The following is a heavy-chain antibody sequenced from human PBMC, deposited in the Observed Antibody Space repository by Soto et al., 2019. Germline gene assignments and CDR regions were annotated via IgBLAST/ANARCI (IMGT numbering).Heavy chain of an antibody. J-gene: IGHJ6*04. CDR3: ARGGYGVEYYGMDV. CDR2: ISYDGSNK. D-gene: IGHD5-18*01. CDR1: GFTFSSYA. Sequence: QVQLVESGGGVVQPGRSLRLSCAASGFTFSSYAMHWVRQAPGKGLEWVAVISYDGSNKYYADSVKGRFTISRDNSKNTLNLQMNSLRAEETAVYYCARGGYGVEYYGMDVWAKGTTVTVSS. V-gene: IGHV3-30-3*01.